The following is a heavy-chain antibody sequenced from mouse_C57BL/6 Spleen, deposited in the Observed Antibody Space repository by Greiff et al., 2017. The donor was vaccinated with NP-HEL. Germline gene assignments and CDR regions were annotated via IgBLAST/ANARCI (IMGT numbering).Heavy chain of an antibody. CDR1: GFNNKDYY. J-gene: IGHJ4*01. CDR2: IDPEDGET. D-gene: IGHD1-1*01. V-gene: IGHV14-2*01. Sequence: EVQLQQSGAELVKPGASVKLSCTASGFNNKDYYMHWVKQRTEQGLEWIGRIDPEDGETKYAPKFQGKATITADTSSNTAYLQLSSLTSEDTAVYYGVNTTVVPYAMDYWGQGTSVTVSS. CDR3: VNTTVVPYAMDY.